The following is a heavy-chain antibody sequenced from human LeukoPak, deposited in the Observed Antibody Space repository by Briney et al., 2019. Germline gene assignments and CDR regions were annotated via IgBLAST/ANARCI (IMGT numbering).Heavy chain of an antibody. V-gene: IGHV4-34*01. Sequence: SETLSLTCAVYGGSFSGYYWSWIRQPPGKGLEWIGEINHSGSTNYNPSLKSRVTISVDTSKNQFSLKLSSVTAADTAVYYCARGTPGDYYDSSGYYYYFDYWGQGTLVTVSS. D-gene: IGHD3-22*01. CDR1: GGSFSGYY. CDR3: ARGTPGDYYDSSGYYYYFDY. J-gene: IGHJ4*02. CDR2: INHSGST.